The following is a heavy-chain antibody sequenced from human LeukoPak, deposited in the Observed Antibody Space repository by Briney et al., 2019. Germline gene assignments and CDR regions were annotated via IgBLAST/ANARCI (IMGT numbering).Heavy chain of an antibody. D-gene: IGHD2-21*02. J-gene: IGHJ4*02. CDR1: GFTFTTYG. CDR2: VSYDGSNK. CDR3: AKDFWDVVVTATSIDY. Sequence: PGGSLRLSCAASGFTFTTYGMHWVRQAPGKGLEWVAVVSYDGSNKYYADSVKGRFTISRDNSKNTLYLQMNSLRAEDTAVYYCAKDFWDVVVTATSIDYWGQGTLVTASS. V-gene: IGHV3-30*18.